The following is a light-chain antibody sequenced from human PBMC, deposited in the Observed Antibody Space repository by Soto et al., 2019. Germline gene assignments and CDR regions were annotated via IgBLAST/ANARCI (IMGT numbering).Light chain of an antibody. Sequence: EIVLTQSPGTLSLSPGERATLSCRASQSVSSNYLAWYQQKPGQAPRLLIYATSTRATGIPARFSGSGSGTEFTLTISSLQPDDFAVYYCQQYGSSITFGQGTRLEIK. V-gene: IGKV3-20*01. CDR2: ATS. J-gene: IGKJ5*01. CDR1: QSVSSNY. CDR3: QQYGSSIT.